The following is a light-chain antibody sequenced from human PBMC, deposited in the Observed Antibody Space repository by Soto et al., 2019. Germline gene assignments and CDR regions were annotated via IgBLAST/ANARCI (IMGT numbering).Light chain of an antibody. Sequence: ERVMTQSPATLSVSPGERATLSCRPSQSVTRNLAWYQPKPGQAPRLLIYRPSSRAPGVPASFSGSGSGTEFTLTTSSLQSGDFAVYYCQQYNNWPPTFGQGTKVDIK. CDR2: RPS. CDR1: QSVTRN. J-gene: IGKJ1*01. CDR3: QQYNNWPPT. V-gene: IGKV3-15*01.